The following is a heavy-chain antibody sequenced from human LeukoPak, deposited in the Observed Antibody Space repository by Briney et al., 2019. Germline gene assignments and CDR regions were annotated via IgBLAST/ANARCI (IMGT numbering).Heavy chain of an antibody. CDR2: IYYSGST. D-gene: IGHD2-15*01. CDR1: GGSISSSSYY. CDR3: ARVHSYYYYYYMDV. J-gene: IGHJ6*03. V-gene: IGHV4-39*07. Sequence: SETLSLTCTVSGGSISSSSYYWGWICQPPGKGLEWIGSIYYSGSTYYNPSLKSRVTISVDTSKNQFSLKLSSVTAADTAVYYCARVHSYYYYYYMDVWGKGTTVTVSS.